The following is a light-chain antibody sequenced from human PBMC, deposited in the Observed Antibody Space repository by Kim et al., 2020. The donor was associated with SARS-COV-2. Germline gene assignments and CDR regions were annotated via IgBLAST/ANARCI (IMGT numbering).Light chain of an antibody. Sequence: SASVGDRVTMTCQASQDISNYLNWDQQKPGKAPKLLIYDASNLETGVPSRFSGSGSGTDFTFTISSLQPEDIATYYCQQYDNLPHTCGQGTKLEI. CDR1: QDISNY. V-gene: IGKV1-33*01. CDR2: DAS. CDR3: QQYDNLPHT. J-gene: IGKJ2*01.